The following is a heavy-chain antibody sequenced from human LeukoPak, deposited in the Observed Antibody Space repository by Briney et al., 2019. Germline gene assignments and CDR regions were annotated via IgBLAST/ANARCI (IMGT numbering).Heavy chain of an antibody. J-gene: IGHJ4*02. CDR2: IYPGDSDT. Sequence: GESLKISCKGSGYSFTSYWIGWVRQMPGKGLEWMGIIYPGDSDTRNSPSFQGQVTISADKSISTAYLQWSSLKASDTAMYYCARTNSMGWSSEGKYYFDYWGQGTLVTVPS. V-gene: IGHV5-51*01. CDR1: GYSFTSYW. D-gene: IGHD1-26*01. CDR3: ARTNSMGWSSEGKYYFDY.